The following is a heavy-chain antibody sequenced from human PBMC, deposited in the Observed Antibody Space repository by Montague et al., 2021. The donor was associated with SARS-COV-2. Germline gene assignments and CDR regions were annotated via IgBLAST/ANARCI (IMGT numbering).Heavy chain of an antibody. CDR1: GFSFSEYA. Sequence: SLRLSCAASGFSFSEYAMHWVRQAPGKGLEWVAIIPYDGSNKYYAVSVKGRFTISRDNSKNTLFLQMSSLRAEDTAVYFCARDRDTRHTTPIDYWGQGTLVTVSS. CDR2: IPYDGSNK. J-gene: IGHJ4*02. D-gene: IGHD5-18*01. CDR3: ARDRDTRHTTPIDY. V-gene: IGHV3-30*04.